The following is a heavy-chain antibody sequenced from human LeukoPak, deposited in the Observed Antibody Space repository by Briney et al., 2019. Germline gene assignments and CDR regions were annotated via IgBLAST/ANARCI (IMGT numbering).Heavy chain of an antibody. V-gene: IGHV1-2*06. CDR2: INPNSGGT. D-gene: IGHD2-15*01. CDR1: GYTFTGYY. J-gene: IGHJ4*02. Sequence: ASVKVSCKASGYTFTGYYMHWVRQAPGQGLEWMGRINPNSGGTNYAQKFQGRVTMTRGTSISTAYMELSRLGSDDTAVYYCARISSDIVPFDYWGQGTLVTVSS. CDR3: ARISSDIVPFDY.